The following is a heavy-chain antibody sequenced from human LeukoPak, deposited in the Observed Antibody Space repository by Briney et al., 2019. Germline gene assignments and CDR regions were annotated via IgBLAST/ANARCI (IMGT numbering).Heavy chain of an antibody. J-gene: IGHJ4*02. D-gene: IGHD5-24*01. V-gene: IGHV1-58*01. Sequence: GTSVKVSCKASGFTFTSSAVQWVRQARGQRLEWIGWIVVGSGNTNYAQKFQERVTITRDMSTSTAYMELSSLRSEDTAVYFCAKDPPITGPFEYWGQGTLVTVSS. CDR1: GFTFTSSA. CDR3: AKDPPITGPFEY. CDR2: IVVGSGNT.